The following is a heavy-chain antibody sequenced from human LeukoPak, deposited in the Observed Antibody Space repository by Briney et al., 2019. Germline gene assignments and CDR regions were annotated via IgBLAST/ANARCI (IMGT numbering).Heavy chain of an antibody. V-gene: IGHV4-61*02. CDR3: ARESGSGVVPAANRFDP. D-gene: IGHD2-2*01. J-gene: IGHJ5*02. CDR2: IYSSGGT. CDR1: GDSISSGSYY. Sequence: SQTLSLACEVSGDSISSGSYYWTWIRQPAGKGLEWIGRIYSSGGTTYNPSLKSRVTISLDTSKNQFSLKLGSVTAADTAVYYCARESGSGVVPAANRFDPWGQGALVTVSS.